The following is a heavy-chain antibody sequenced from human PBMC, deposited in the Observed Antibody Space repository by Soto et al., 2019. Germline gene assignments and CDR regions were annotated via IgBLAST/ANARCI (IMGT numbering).Heavy chain of an antibody. D-gene: IGHD5-12*01. V-gene: IGHV4-59*01. Sequence: SETLSLSSTVYGGSISSYYWRWIRQPPGKGLEWIGYIYYSGSTNYNPSLKSRVTISVDTSKNQFSLKLSSVTAADTAVYYCTRLGYSGSDYYYRMDVWGQGTTVTVSS. CDR3: TRLGYSGSDYYYRMDV. CDR1: GGSISSYY. CDR2: IYYSGST. J-gene: IGHJ6*02.